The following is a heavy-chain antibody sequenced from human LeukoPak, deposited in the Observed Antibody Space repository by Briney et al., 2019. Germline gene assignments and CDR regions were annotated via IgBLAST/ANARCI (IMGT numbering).Heavy chain of an antibody. D-gene: IGHD2-2*01. J-gene: IGHJ4*02. CDR3: AKEKDRGQLLFFPSRPRAFDS. CDR2: IISSGGST. Sequence: GSLRLSCAASGFTFNNYSMSWVRQAPGRGLEWVSTIISSGGSTYYAESVKGRFTISRDNSKNTLYLQMKSLRAEDTAVYYCAKEKDRGQLLFFPSRPRAFDSWGQGTLVTVSS. CDR1: GFTFNNYS. V-gene: IGHV3-23*01.